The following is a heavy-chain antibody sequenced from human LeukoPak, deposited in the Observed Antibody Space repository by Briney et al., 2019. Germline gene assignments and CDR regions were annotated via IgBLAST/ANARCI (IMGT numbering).Heavy chain of an antibody. CDR3: ARARVMATIRPYFDY. CDR2: ISPSGGST. V-gene: IGHV1-46*01. D-gene: IGHD5-24*01. CDR1: GYTFTSYY. J-gene: IGHJ4*02. Sequence: ASVKVSCKASGYTFTSYYMYWGRQAPGHGLEWMGLISPSGGSTSYAQKFQGRVTMTSDTSTSTVYMELSSLRSEDTAVYYCARARVMATIRPYFDYWGQGTLVTVSS.